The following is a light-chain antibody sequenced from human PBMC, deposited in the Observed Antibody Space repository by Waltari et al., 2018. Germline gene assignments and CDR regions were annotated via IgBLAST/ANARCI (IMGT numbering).Light chain of an antibody. Sequence: QSVLPQPPSLSGAPGPRVTIPCTGSSSNIGAGYGVQWYQQFPGTAPKLLLYDNAVRPSGVRARFCGSKSGTSASLAITVLQAEDEADDDCQSYYSSLRGFYVFGTGTKVTV. CDR2: DNA. CDR3: QSYYSSLRGFYV. J-gene: IGLJ1*01. V-gene: IGLV1-40*01. CDR1: SSNIGAGYG.